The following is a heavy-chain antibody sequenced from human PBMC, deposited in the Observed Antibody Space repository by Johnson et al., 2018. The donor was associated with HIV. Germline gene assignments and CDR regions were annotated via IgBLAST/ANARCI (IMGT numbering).Heavy chain of an antibody. Sequence: QEQLVDSGGGVVQPGGSLRLSCAASGFTFSDYYMSWIRQAPGKGPEWLSYISSSGSTIYYADSVKGRFTISRDNAKNSLYLQMNSLRAEDTAVYYCARDYLYYYDSSGYYYLDAFDIWGQGTMVTVSS. D-gene: IGHD3-22*01. CDR3: ARDYLYYYDSSGYYYLDAFDI. V-gene: IGHV3-11*01. J-gene: IGHJ3*02. CDR2: ISSSGSTI. CDR1: GFTFSDYY.